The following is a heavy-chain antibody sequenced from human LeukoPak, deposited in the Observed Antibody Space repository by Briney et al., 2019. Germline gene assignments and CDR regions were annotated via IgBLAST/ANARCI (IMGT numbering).Heavy chain of an antibody. CDR1: GGTFSSYA. V-gene: IGHV1-69*04. Sequence: SVKVSCKASGGTFSSYAISWVRQAPGQGLEWMGRIIPILGIANYAQKFQGRVTITADKSTSTAYMELSSLRSEDTAVYYCARRTYYYDSSGYTDDAFDIWGQGTMVTVSS. CDR2: IIPILGIA. D-gene: IGHD3-22*01. J-gene: IGHJ3*02. CDR3: ARRTYYYDSSGYTDDAFDI.